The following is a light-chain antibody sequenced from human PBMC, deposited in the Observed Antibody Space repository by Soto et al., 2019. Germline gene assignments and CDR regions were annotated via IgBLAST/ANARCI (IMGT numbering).Light chain of an antibody. CDR1: SGSVSTSYY. J-gene: IGLJ3*02. V-gene: IGLV8-61*01. Sequence: QAVVTQEPSFSVSPGGTVTLTCGLSSGSVSTSYYPSWYQQTPGQAPRTLIYSTNTRSSGVPDRFSGSILGNKAALTITGAQADDECDYYCLLWMGSGIWVFGGGTKLTVL. CDR2: STN. CDR3: LLWMGSGIWV.